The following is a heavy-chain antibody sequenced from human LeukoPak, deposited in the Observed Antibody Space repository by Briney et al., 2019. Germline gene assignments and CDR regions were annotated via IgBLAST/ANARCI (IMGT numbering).Heavy chain of an antibody. CDR2: ISAYNGNT. D-gene: IGHD2-15*01. CDR1: GYTFTSYG. CDR3: ARNIVVVVAATQKYYYYYYMDV. Sequence: GASVKVSCKASGYTFTSYGISWVRQAPGQGLEWMGWISAYNGNTNYAQKLQGRVTMTTDTSTSTAYMELRSLRSDDTAVYYCARNIVVVVAATQKYYYYYYMDVWGKGTTVTVSS. V-gene: IGHV1-18*01. J-gene: IGHJ6*03.